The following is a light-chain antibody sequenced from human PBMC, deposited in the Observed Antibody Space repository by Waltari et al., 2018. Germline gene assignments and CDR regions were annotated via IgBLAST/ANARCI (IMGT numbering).Light chain of an antibody. V-gene: IGLV2-14*03. CDR1: SSDVGAYNY. CDR2: EVS. Sequence: QSALTQPASVSGSPGQSITISCTGSSSDVGAYNYVSWYQQHPGKAPKLMIYEVSNRPSGVSNRCSSSKSGNTASLTISWLMAEDEADYYCISYSSSTTLGVFGGGTKLTVL. CDR3: ISYSSSTTLGV. J-gene: IGLJ2*01.